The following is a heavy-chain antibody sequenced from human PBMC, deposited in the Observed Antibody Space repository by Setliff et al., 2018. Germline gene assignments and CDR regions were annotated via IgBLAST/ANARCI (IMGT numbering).Heavy chain of an antibody. CDR2: ISA. CDR3: ARGGYSYGYDHGFDI. J-gene: IGHJ3*02. Sequence: ASVKVSCKASGYTFIDYGMSWVRQAPGQGLEWMGWISAYAQKFQGRVTMTTDTSTSTAYMELRSLRSDDTAVYYCARGGYSYGYDHGFDIWGQGTMVTVSS. CDR1: GYTFIDYG. D-gene: IGHD5-18*01. V-gene: IGHV1-18*01.